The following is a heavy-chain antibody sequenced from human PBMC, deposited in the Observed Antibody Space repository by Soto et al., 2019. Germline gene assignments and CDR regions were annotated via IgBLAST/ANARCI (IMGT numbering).Heavy chain of an antibody. D-gene: IGHD3-16*01. CDR3: ALGAPYYHYYRLAV. CDR1: GYTFIGYY. V-gene: IGHV1-2*04. J-gene: IGHJ6*02. CDR2: INPNSGGT. Sequence: ASVKVSCKASGYTFIGYYMHWVRQAPGQGLEWMGWINPNSGGTNYAQKFQGWVTMTRDTSISTAYMELSRLRSDDTAVYYCALGAPYYHYYRLAVWGQGTTVTVSS.